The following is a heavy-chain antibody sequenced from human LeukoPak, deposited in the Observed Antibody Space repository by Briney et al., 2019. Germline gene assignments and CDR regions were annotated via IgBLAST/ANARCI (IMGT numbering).Heavy chain of an antibody. CDR3: ARGAYYSDSSGYRYYFDY. CDR1: GGTFSSYA. CDR2: IIPILGIA. Sequence: SVKVSCKASGGTFSSYAISWVRQAPGQGLEWMGRIIPILGIANYAQKLQGRVTITADKSTSTAYMELSSLRSEDTAVYYCARGAYYSDSSGYRYYFDYWGQGTLVTVSS. J-gene: IGHJ4*02. V-gene: IGHV1-69*04. D-gene: IGHD3-22*01.